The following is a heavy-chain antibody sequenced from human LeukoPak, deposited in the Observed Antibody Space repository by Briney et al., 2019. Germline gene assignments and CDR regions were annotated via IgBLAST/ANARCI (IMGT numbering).Heavy chain of an antibody. CDR2: ISYDGSNK. Sequence: PGRSLRLSCAASGFTFSSYGMHWVRQAPGKGLEWVAVISYDGSNKYYADSVKGRFTISRDNSKNTLYLQMNSLRAGDTAVYYCAKGLTYSSGWEKFDYWGQGTLVTVSS. CDR3: AKGLTYSSGWEKFDY. CDR1: GFTFSSYG. J-gene: IGHJ4*02. D-gene: IGHD6-19*01. V-gene: IGHV3-30*18.